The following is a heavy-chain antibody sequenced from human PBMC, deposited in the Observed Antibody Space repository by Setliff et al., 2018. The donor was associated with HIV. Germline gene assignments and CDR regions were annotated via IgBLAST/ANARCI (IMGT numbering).Heavy chain of an antibody. CDR1: GDSMSGCY. CDR2: IYSSGST. V-gene: IGHV4-4*07. Sequence: PSETLSLTCTVSGDSMSGCYWSWIRPPAGKGLEWIGRIYSSGSTNYNPSLKSRLTMSVDTSKNQFSLKLRFVTAADTAVYYCARYDIREHYYGMDVWGQGTTVTVSS. CDR3: ARYDIREHYYGMDV. J-gene: IGHJ6*02. D-gene: IGHD3-22*01.